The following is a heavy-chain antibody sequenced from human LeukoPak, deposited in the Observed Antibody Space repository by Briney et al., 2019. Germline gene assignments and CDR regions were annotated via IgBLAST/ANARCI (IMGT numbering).Heavy chain of an antibody. Sequence: ASVTVSCTASGYTFPSYFMHWVRQAPGQGLEWMGIINPTGGSTTYAQKFQGRVTMTRDTSTSTVYMELSSLRSDDTAVYYCARTAXRRFDYWGQGTLVTVSS. CDR3: ARTAXRRFDY. V-gene: IGHV1-46*01. J-gene: IGHJ4*02. CDR2: INPTGGST. D-gene: IGHD6-6*01. CDR1: GYTFPSYF.